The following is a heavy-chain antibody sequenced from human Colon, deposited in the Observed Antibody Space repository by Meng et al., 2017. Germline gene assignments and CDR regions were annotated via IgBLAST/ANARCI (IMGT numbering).Heavy chain of an antibody. CDR3: ARKGSFFDS. Sequence: VQLVESGGGMGTPGGSMRLSCVGYGLNFNDYYMSWIRHTPGKGLEWVANIDNNGRPIFYADSVKGRFTISRDNARNSLYLQMDSLTVEDTALYYCARKGSFFDSWGQGALVTVSS. V-gene: IGHV3-11*01. CDR1: GLNFNDYY. D-gene: IGHD2-15*01. CDR2: IDNNGRPI. J-gene: IGHJ4*02.